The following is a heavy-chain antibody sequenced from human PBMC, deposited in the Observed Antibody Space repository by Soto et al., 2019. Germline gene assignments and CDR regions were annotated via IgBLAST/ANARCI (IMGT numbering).Heavy chain of an antibody. CDR2: ISDSSTII. J-gene: IGHJ5*02. CDR1: GFTFSRYT. CDR3: ARDGYSTSSDWPWFDP. V-gene: IGHV3-48*02. D-gene: IGHD6-6*01. Sequence: AQLVESGGGLVQPGGSLRLSCAASGFTFSRYTMHWVRQAPGMGLELVSCISDSSTIISYADSVKGRFTISRDNAKNSLYMQMDSLRDEDTAVYYCARDGYSTSSDWPWFDPWGQGTLVTVSS.